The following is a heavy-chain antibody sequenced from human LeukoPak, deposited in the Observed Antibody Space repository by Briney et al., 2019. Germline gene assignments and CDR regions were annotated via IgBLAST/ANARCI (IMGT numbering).Heavy chain of an antibody. CDR3: AKDNYYDSSGYVDY. D-gene: IGHD3-22*01. CDR2: IDSSGGYM. CDR1: GFTFNTYS. V-gene: IGHV3-21*04. J-gene: IGHJ4*02. Sequence: MSGGSLRLSCEASGFTFNTYSMNWARQAPGKGLEWVSSIDSSGGYMFYADSVKGRFIISRDNSKNTLYLQMNSLRAEDTAVYYCAKDNYYDSSGYVDYWGQGTLVTVSS.